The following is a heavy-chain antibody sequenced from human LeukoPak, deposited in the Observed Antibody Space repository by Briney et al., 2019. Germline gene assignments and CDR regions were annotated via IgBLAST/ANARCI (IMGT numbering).Heavy chain of an antibody. D-gene: IGHD4-17*01. V-gene: IGHV3-23*01. J-gene: IGHJ4*02. CDR3: ARRSVTTFDY. CDR1: GYTFSSSV. CDR2: ISGIDGST. Sequence: GGSLRLSCVAPGYTFSSSVTCWVRQAPGKGLEWVSLISGIDGSTYYADAVNGRFTIYRDNSKNTLYLQMSSQRADDTAVYYCARRSVTTFDYWGQGTLVTVSS.